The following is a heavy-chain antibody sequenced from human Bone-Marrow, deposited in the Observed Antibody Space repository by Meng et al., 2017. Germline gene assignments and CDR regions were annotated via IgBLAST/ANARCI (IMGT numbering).Heavy chain of an antibody. CDR3: SRSGSSWQDY. J-gene: IGHJ4*02. CDR1: GYIFTSYA. CDR2: INPNTGNP. Sequence: VHLVYSGSELKEPGASVMLSCKASGYIFTSYAMNWVRQAPGHGLGWMGWINPNTGNPSYAQCFTGRFVFSLDTSVSTAYLQISSLKAEDTAVYYWSRSGSSWQDYWGQGTLVTVSS. D-gene: IGHD6-13*01. V-gene: IGHV7-4-1*02.